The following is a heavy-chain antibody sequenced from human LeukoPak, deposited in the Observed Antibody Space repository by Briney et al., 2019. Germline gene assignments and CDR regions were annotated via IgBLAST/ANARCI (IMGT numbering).Heavy chain of an antibody. CDR3: ARAAETFGGVIVWGTSYYFDY. CDR1: GFTFSDYY. J-gene: IGHJ4*02. V-gene: IGHV3-11*04. CDR2: ISGGGSAI. Sequence: GGSLSLSCSASGFTFSDYYMSWIRQAPGKGLEWVSCISGGGSAIYYADSVKGRFTISRDNARNSLYLQMNSLRAEDTAVYYCARAAETFGGVIVWGTSYYFDYWGQGTLVTVSS. D-gene: IGHD3-16*02.